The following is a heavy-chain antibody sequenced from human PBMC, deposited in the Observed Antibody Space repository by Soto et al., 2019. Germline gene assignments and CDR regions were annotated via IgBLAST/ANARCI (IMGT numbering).Heavy chain of an antibody. CDR3: TKVDV. V-gene: IGHV3-30-3*01. J-gene: IGHJ6*01. Sequence: PGGSLRLSCVVSGFTFISYDMHWVRQAPGKGLEWVAFISFDGSKKYYADSVEGRFTISRDNSKSTMYLEMNSLRPEDTAVYYCTKVDVWGPGTAVTVSS. CDR2: ISFDGSKK. CDR1: GFTFISYD.